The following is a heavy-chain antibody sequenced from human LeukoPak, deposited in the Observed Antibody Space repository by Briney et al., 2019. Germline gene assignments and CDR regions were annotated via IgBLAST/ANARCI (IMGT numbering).Heavy chain of an antibody. CDR1: GGSISSSSYY. V-gene: IGHV4-39*07. CDR3: ARHIVLMVYAMVD. D-gene: IGHD2-8*01. J-gene: IGHJ4*02. CDR2: IYYSGST. Sequence: ASETLSLTCTVSGGSISSSSYYWGWIRQPPEKGLEWIGSIYYSGSTYYNPSLKSRVTISVDTSKNQFSLKLSSVTAADTAVYYCARHIVLMVYAMVDWGQGTLVTVSS.